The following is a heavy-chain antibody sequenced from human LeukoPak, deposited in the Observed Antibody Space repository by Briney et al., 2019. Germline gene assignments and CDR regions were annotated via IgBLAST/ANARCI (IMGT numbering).Heavy chain of an antibody. J-gene: IGHJ4*02. Sequence: GGSLRLSCAASGFTFSSHWMSWVRQAPGKGLEWVAVISYDGSNKYYADSVKGRFTISRDNSKNTLYLQMNSLRAEDTAVYYCASSGWYSGFDYWGQGTLVTVSS. CDR3: ASSGWYSGFDY. D-gene: IGHD6-19*01. CDR1: GFTFSSHW. CDR2: ISYDGSNK. V-gene: IGHV3-30-3*01.